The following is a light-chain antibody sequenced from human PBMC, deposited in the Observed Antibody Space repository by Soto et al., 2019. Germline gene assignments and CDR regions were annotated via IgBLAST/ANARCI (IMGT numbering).Light chain of an antibody. CDR2: GAS. CDR1: QSVSSY. Sequence: EIVLTQSPGTLSLSPGERATLSCRASQSVSSYLAWSQQKPGQAPRLLIYGASSRATGIPDRFSGSGSGTDVALTISRLEPEDFAVYYCQQQGNSWTFGQGTKVEIK. CDR3: QQQGNSWT. J-gene: IGKJ1*01. V-gene: IGKV3-20*01.